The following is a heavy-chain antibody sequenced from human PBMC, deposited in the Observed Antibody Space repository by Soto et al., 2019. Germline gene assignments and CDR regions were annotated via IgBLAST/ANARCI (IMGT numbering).Heavy chain of an antibody. V-gene: IGHV1-18*04. CDR1: GYTFTNYG. D-gene: IGHD3-22*01. Sequence: QVQLVESGAEVKKPGASVKVSCKASGYTFTNYGISWVRQAPGQGLEWMGWISGYNGNTKYAQKFQGRVTMTTDTPTNTAYMDLRSLRSYDTAVYYCARDREYYYDSRGNYYYHSGMDVGGQGTTVTVS. CDR3: ARDREYYYDSRGNYYYHSGMDV. CDR2: ISGYNGNT. J-gene: IGHJ6*02.